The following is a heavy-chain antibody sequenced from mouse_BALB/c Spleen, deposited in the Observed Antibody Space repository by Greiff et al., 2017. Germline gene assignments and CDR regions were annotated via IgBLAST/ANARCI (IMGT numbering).Heavy chain of an antibody. V-gene: IGHV5-17*02. J-gene: IGHJ2*01. Sequence: EVKLVESGGGLVQPGGSRKLSCAASGFTFSSFGMHWVRQAPEKGLEWVAYISSGSSTIYYADTVKGRFTISRDNPKNTLFLQMTSLRSEDTAMYYCARAHYYGDVDYWGQGTTLTVSS. D-gene: IGHD1-2*01. CDR1: GFTFSSFG. CDR3: ARAHYYGDVDY. CDR2: ISSGSSTI.